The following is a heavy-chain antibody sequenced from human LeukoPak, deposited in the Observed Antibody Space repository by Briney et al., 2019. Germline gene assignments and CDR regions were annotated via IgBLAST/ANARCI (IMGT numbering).Heavy chain of an antibody. Sequence: GGSLRLSCAASGFTFDDYAMHWVRQAPGKGLEWVSGISWNSGSIGYADSVKGRFTISRDNAKNSLYLQMNSLRAEDTALYYCAKDRATTAGGLSDYWGQGTLVTVSS. CDR1: GFTFDDYA. D-gene: IGHD5-12*01. CDR3: AKDRATTAGGLSDY. V-gene: IGHV3-9*01. CDR2: ISWNSGSI. J-gene: IGHJ4*02.